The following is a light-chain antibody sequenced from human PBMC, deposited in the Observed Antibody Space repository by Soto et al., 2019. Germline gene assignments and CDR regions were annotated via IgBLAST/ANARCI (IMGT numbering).Light chain of an antibody. V-gene: IGLV2-18*02. CDR2: EVS. J-gene: IGLJ3*02. Sequence: QSALTQPPSVSGSPGQSVTISCTGTSSDVDSYNRVSWYQQPPGTAPKLMIYEVSNRPSGDPDRFSGSKSGNTASLTISGLQAEDEADYYCSSYTSSSTLVFGGGTKLTVL. CDR3: SSYTSSSTLV. CDR1: SSDVDSYNR.